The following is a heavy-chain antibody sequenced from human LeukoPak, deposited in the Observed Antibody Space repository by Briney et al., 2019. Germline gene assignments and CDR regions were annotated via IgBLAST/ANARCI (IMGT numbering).Heavy chain of an antibody. Sequence: GASVKVSCKASGGTFSSYAISWVRQAPGQGLEWMGRIIPILGIANYAQKFQGRVTITADKSTSTAYMELSSLRSEDTAVYYCAEAAVAGYFDYWGQGTLVTVSS. CDR1: GGTFSSYA. V-gene: IGHV1-69*04. CDR2: IIPILGIA. CDR3: AEAAVAGYFDY. J-gene: IGHJ4*02. D-gene: IGHD6-19*01.